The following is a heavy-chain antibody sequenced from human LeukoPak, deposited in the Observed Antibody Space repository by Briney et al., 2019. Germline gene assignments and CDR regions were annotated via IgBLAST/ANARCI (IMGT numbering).Heavy chain of an antibody. V-gene: IGHV1-2*02. J-gene: IGHJ4*02. D-gene: IGHD3-3*01. CDR3: AREGEYYDFWSGYYPGFDY. Sequence: ASVKVSCKASGYTFTGYYMHWVRQAPGQGLEWMGWINPNSGGTNYAQKFQGRVTMTRDTSISTAYMELSRLRSDDTAVYYCAREGEYYDFWSGYYPGFDYWGQGTLVTVSS. CDR1: GYTFTGYY. CDR2: INPNSGGT.